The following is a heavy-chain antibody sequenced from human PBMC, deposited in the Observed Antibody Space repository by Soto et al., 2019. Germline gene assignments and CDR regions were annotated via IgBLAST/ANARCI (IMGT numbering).Heavy chain of an antibody. CDR1: GFTLGRYG. CDR3: AKDRDYPRDYFHY. D-gene: IGHD3-10*01. Sequence: GGSLRLSCAASGFTLGRYGMSWVRQAPGKGLEWVSAVSPNGQGIYYADSVRGRFTISRDFSKNTVFPHMDSLRAEDTAVYYCAKDRDYPRDYFHYWGQGTLVTVSS. V-gene: IGHV3-23*01. J-gene: IGHJ4*02. CDR2: VSPNGQGI.